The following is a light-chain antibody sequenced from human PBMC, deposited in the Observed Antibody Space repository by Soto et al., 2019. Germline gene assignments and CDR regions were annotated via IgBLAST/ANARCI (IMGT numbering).Light chain of an antibody. CDR2: DAS. Sequence: EIVLTQSPATLSLSPGERAALSCRASQSIPSHLAWYQQKPGQAPRPLIYDASNRATGIPARFSGSGSGTDFTLTISRLEPEDFAVYYCQHRTNWPPVTFGQGTRLEIK. J-gene: IGKJ5*01. CDR1: QSIPSH. CDR3: QHRTNWPPVT. V-gene: IGKV3-11*01.